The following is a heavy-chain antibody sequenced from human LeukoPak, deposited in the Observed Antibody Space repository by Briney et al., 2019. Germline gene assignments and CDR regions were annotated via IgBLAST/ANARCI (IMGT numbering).Heavy chain of an antibody. Sequence: KPSETLSLTCAVYGGSFSGYYWSWIRQPPGKGLEWIGEINHSGSTNYNPSLKSRVTISVDTSKNQFSLKLSSVTAADTAVYYCARRRRVVPAGYMNGMDVWGQGTTVTVSS. J-gene: IGHJ6*02. D-gene: IGHD2-2*01. CDR3: ARRRRVVPAGYMNGMDV. V-gene: IGHV4-34*01. CDR1: GGSFSGYY. CDR2: INHSGST.